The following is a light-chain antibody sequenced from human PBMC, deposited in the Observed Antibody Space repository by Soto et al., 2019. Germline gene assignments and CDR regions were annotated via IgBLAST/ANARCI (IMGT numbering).Light chain of an antibody. CDR3: KSYAGSNTYF. CDR1: KNDIGVYDF. CDR2: EVV. V-gene: IGLV2-8*01. J-gene: IGLJ1*01. Sequence: QSVLTQPPPASGSPGQSVTISCTGTKNDIGVYDFVSWYQHHPGKAPRLIIYEVVQRPSGVPDRFSGSKSGNTASLTVSGLPAADEADYFCKSYAGSNTYFFLSGTTVIVL.